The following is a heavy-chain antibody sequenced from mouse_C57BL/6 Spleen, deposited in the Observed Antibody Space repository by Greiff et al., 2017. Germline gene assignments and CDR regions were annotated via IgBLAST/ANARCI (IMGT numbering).Heavy chain of an antibody. D-gene: IGHD1-1*01. CDR1: GYTFTRYW. J-gene: IGHJ4*01. Sequence: QQPGAELVKPGASVKLSCKASGYTFTRYWMQWVKQRPGQGLEWIGEIDPSDSYTNYNQKFKGKATWTVDTSSSTAYMQLSSLTSEDSAVYYCARSIYYYGSWDAMDYWGQGTSVTVSS. V-gene: IGHV1-50*01. CDR3: ARSIYYYGSWDAMDY. CDR2: IDPSDSYT.